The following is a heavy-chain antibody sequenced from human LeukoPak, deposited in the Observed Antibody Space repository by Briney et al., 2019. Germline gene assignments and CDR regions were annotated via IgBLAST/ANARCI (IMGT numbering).Heavy chain of an antibody. CDR2: ISAYNGDT. CDR3: ARALSQSGRRSGYDSWCFDP. CDR1: GYTFTSYG. D-gene: IGHD5-12*01. Sequence: ASVKVSCKASGYTFTSYGISWVRQAPGQGLEWMGWISAYNGDTNYAQKLQGRVTMTTDTSTSTAYMELRSLRSDDTAVYHCARALSQSGRRSGYDSWCFDPWGLGTLVNASS. J-gene: IGHJ5*02. V-gene: IGHV1-18*01.